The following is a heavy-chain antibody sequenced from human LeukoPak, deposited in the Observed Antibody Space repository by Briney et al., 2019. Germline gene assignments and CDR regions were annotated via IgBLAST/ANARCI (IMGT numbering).Heavy chain of an antibody. CDR1: GYTLTELS. CDR2: FDPEDGET. V-gene: IGHV1-24*01. Sequence: ASVKVSCKVSGYTLTELSMHWVRQAPGKGLEWMGGFDPEDGETIYAQKFQGRVTMTEDTSTDTAYMELSSLRSEDTAVYYCARGMSQYSSSWYDYWGQGTLVTVSS. D-gene: IGHD6-13*01. CDR3: ARGMSQYSSSWYDY. J-gene: IGHJ4*02.